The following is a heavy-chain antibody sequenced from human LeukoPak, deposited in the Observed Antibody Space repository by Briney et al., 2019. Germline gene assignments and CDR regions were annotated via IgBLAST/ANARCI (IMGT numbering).Heavy chain of an antibody. D-gene: IGHD3-10*02. Sequence: GGSLRLSCAASGFTSSTFAMIWVRQPPGKGLEWVSSIFPSGGEIHYADSVRGRFTISRDNSKSTLFLQMNSLRAEDTAVYYCAELGITMIGGVWGKGTTVTISS. J-gene: IGHJ6*04. CDR2: IFPSGGEI. CDR3: AELGITMIGGV. CDR1: GFTSSTFA. V-gene: IGHV3-23*01.